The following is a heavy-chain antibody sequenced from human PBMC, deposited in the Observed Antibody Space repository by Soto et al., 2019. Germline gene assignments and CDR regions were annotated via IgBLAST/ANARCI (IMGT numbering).Heavy chain of an antibody. CDR2: IIPILGIA. J-gene: IGHJ4*02. V-gene: IGHV1-69*02. CDR1: GGTFSSYT. Sequence: QVQLVQSGAEVKKPGASVKVSCKASGGTFSSYTISWVRQAPGQGLEWMGRIIPILGIANYAQKFQGRVPITADKSTSTAYMALSRLRSEDTAVYYCARAAGYCSGGSCSSHHFVYWGQEPLVSVSS. CDR3: ARAAGYCSGGSCSSHHFVY. D-gene: IGHD2-15*01.